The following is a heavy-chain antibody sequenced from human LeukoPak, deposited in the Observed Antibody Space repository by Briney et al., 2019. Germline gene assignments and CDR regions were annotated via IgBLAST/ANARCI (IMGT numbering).Heavy chain of an antibody. CDR2: ISSSSSTI. Sequence: GGSLRLSCAASGFTFSSYSMDWVRQAPGKGLEWVSYISSSSSTIYYADSVKGRFTISRDNAKNSLYLQMNSLRAGDTAVYYCARSAFAGFDYWGQGTLVTVSS. CDR1: GFTFSSYS. V-gene: IGHV3-48*01. J-gene: IGHJ4*02. CDR3: ARSAFAGFDY.